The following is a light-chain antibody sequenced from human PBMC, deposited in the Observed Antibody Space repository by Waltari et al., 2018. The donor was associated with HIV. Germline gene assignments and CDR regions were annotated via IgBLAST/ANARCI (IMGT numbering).Light chain of an antibody. J-gene: IGLJ2*01. CDR2: EVS. CDR1: SSDVGGYNY. Sequence: QSALTQPAPVSGSPGQSIPIPCTGPSSDVGGYNYVSWYQQHPGKAPKLMIYEVSNRPSGVSNRFSGSKSGNTASLTISGLQAEDEADYYCSSYTSSSTVVFGGGTKLTVL. CDR3: SSYTSSSTVV. V-gene: IGLV2-14*01.